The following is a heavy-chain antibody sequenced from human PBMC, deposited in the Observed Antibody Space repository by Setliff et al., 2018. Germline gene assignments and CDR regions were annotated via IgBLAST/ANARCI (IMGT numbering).Heavy chain of an antibody. D-gene: IGHD3-22*01. CDR2: IYRDGSA. V-gene: IGHV3-66*02. CDR3: AKATSLVITLQYFDY. CDR1: GFTVSSNY. J-gene: IGHJ4*02. Sequence: GGSLRLSCAASGFTVSSNYMTWVRQAPGKGLEWVSLIYRDGSAYYADTGKGRFTISSDNAEDTLYLQMNSLRAEDTAVYYCAKATSLVITLQYFDYWGQGTLVTVSS.